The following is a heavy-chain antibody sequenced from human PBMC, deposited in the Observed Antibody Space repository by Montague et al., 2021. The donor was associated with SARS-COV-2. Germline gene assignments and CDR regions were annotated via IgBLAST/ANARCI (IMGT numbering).Heavy chain of an antibody. Sequence: SETLSLTCAVYGGSLSGYYWSWIRQPPGKGLEWIGEINHSGSTNXNPSLKSRVTISLDTSKNQFSLKLSSVTAADTAVYYCARAYCGGDCHVGPWGQGILVTVSS. D-gene: IGHD2-21*02. CDR3: ARAYCGGDCHVGP. J-gene: IGHJ5*02. CDR2: INHSGST. CDR1: GGSLSGYY. V-gene: IGHV4-34*01.